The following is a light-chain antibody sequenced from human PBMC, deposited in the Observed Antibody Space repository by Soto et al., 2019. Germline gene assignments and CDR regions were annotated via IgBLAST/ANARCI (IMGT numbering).Light chain of an antibody. V-gene: IGKV3-15*01. Sequence: EIVLPQSPAPLSVSPGARATLSCRASQSVSSNLAWYQQKPGQTPRLLIYVASTRATGAPPRFSGSRSWTEFHLTNSSLQSEDFAVYYCQQYYNWPPYTFGQGTKL. CDR3: QQYYNWPPYT. J-gene: IGKJ2*01. CDR1: QSVSSN. CDR2: VAS.